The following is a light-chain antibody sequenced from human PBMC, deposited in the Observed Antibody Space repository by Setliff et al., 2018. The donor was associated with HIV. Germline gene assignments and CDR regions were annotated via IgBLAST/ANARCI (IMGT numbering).Light chain of an antibody. CDR1: SSDVGGYNY. CDR3: SSYTSSSTLRV. Sequence: ALTQPASVSGSPGQSITISCTGTSSDVGGYNYVSWYQQHPGKAPKLMIYDVSYRPSGVSNRFSGSKSGNTASLTISGLQAEDEADYYCSSYTSSSTLRVFGAGTKVTVL. J-gene: IGLJ1*01. V-gene: IGLV2-14*03. CDR2: DVS.